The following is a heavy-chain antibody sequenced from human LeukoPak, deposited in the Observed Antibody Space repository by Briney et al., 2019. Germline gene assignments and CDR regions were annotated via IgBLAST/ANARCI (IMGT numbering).Heavy chain of an antibody. Sequence: GGSLRLSCAASGFTFSGYAMHWVRQAPGKGLEWVAVISYDGSNKYYADSVKGRFTISRDNSKNTLYLQMNSLRAEDTAVYYCARDPATPTYYYDSNAFDYWGQGSLVTVSS. CDR2: ISYDGSNK. V-gene: IGHV3-30-3*01. D-gene: IGHD3-22*01. J-gene: IGHJ4*02. CDR3: ARDPATPTYYYDSNAFDY. CDR1: GFTFSGYA.